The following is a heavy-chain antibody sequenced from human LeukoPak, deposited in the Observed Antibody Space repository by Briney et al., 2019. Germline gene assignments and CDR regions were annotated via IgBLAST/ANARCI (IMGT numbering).Heavy chain of an antibody. J-gene: IGHJ4*02. Sequence: GGSLRLSCVASGFTFSISWVTWVRQAPGKGLEWVANIDKHGNGKYYVDSVKGRIAISRDYATNSVSLQMNSLRAEDTSVYYCARDAGWGYYDLWGQGTPVTVSS. D-gene: IGHD1-26*01. CDR3: ARDAGWGYYDL. CDR1: GFTFSISW. V-gene: IGHV3-7*01. CDR2: IDKHGNGK.